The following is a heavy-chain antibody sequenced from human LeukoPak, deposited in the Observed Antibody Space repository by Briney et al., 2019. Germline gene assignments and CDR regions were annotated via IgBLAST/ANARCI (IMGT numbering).Heavy chain of an antibody. D-gene: IGHD3-10*01. J-gene: IGHJ4*02. CDR1: GFTFSDYY. CDR2: ISGSGGST. CDR3: AKDLVSGSGSPLAPFFDY. V-gene: IGHV3-23*01. Sequence: HAGGSLRLSCAASGFTFSDYYMSWIRQAPGKGLEWVSAISGSGGSTYYADSVKGRFTISRDNSKNTLYLQMNSLRAEDTAVYYCAKDLVSGSGSPLAPFFDYWGQGTLVTVSS.